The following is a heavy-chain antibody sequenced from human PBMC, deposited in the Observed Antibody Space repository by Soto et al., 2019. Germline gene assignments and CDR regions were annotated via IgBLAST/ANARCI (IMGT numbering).Heavy chain of an antibody. D-gene: IGHD2-21*01. CDR3: ASGLNCFDQHPFAF. CDR1: GFTVSNNY. V-gene: IGHV3-53*01. Sequence: GGSLRLSCAASGFTVSNNYMVWVRQAPGKGLEWVSVIYSGGSTYYADSVKGRFTISRDKSNNTLYLQMNTLRAEDTAVYYCASGLNCFDQHPFAFRAQGTLVPVSS. J-gene: IGHJ4*01. CDR2: IYSGGST.